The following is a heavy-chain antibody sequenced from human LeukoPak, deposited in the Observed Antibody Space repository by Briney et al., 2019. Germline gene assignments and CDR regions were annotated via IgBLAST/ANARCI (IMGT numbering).Heavy chain of an antibody. CDR1: GGSISTSNYY. CDR3: ASYVEMATIGNFQH. D-gene: IGHD5-24*01. V-gene: IGHV4-39*07. CDR2: IFYSGST. J-gene: IGHJ1*01. Sequence: SETLSLTCTVSGGSISTSNYYWGWIRQPPGKGLEWIGNIFYSGSTYYSPSLKSRVTISLDTSRNQFSLKLSSVTAADTAVYYCASYVEMATIGNFQHWGQGTLVTVSS.